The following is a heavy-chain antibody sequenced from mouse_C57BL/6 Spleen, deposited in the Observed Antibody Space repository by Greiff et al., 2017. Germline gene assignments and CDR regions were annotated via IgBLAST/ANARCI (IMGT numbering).Heavy chain of an antibody. CDR1: GYTFTDYE. J-gene: IGHJ1*03. Sequence: QVQLQQSGAELVRPGASVTLSCKASGYTFTDYEMHWVKQTPVHGLEWIGAIDPETGGTAYNQKFKGKAILTADKSSSTAYMELRSLTSEDSAVYYCTRWRILYWYVDVWGTGTTVTVSS. CDR2: IDPETGGT. CDR3: TRWRILYWYVDV. V-gene: IGHV1-15*01.